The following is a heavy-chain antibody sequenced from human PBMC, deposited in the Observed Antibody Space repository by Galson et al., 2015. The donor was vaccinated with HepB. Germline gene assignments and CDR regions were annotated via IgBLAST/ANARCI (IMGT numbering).Heavy chain of an antibody. V-gene: IGHV3-49*03. D-gene: IGHD6-13*01. CDR1: GFTFGDYA. CDR2: IRSKAYGGTT. Sequence: SLRLSCAASGFTFGDYAVSWFRQAPGKGLEWVGFIRSKAYGGTTEYAASVKGRFTISRDDSKSIAYLQMNSLKTEDTAVYYCTRDLGQQLVPRSVDYWGQGTLVTVSS. CDR3: TRDLGQQLVPRSVDY. J-gene: IGHJ4*02.